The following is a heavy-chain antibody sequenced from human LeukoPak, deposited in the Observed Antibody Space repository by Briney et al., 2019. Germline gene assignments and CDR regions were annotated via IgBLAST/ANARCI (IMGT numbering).Heavy chain of an antibody. CDR3: TTVPPYSSSSLYFDY. Sequence: GGSLRLSCAASGFTFSNAWMSWVRQAPGKGLEWVGRIKSKTDGGTTDYAAPVKDRFTISRDDSKNTLCLQMNSLKAEDTAVYYCTTVPPYSSSSLYFDYWGQGTLVTVSS. D-gene: IGHD6-13*01. CDR1: GFTFSNAW. J-gene: IGHJ4*02. V-gene: IGHV3-15*01. CDR2: IKSKTDGGTT.